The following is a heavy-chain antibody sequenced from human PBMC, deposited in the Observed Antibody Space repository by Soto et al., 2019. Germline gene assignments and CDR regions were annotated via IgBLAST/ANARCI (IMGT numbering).Heavy chain of an antibody. CDR2: ISYDGRNR. V-gene: IGHV3-30*03. CDR1: GFTFRRDG. Sequence: GGFLRLSCAASGFTFRRDGMHWVRQAPGKGLEWVAVISYDGRNRYYADSVKGRFTISRDNAKNSLYLQMNSLRAEDTAVYYCAGVVVTADDAFDIWGQGTMVTVSS. D-gene: IGHD2-21*02. CDR3: AGVVVTADDAFDI. J-gene: IGHJ3*02.